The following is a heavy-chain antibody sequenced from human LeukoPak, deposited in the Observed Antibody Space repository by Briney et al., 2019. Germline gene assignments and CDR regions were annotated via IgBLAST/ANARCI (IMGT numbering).Heavy chain of an antibody. CDR1: GYSIRSDSY. D-gene: IGHD3-3*01. CDR3: ARNATVIRALRSLERGGWFDP. V-gene: IGHV4-38-2*01. CDR2: ISHTGST. Sequence: PSETLSLTCDVSGYSIRSDSYWGWVRQPPGKGLEWIASISHTGSTYYNPSLKSRVTMSVDTSKNQFSLNLSSVTAADTAVYYCARNATVIRALRSLERGGWFDPWGQGTLVTVSS. J-gene: IGHJ5*02.